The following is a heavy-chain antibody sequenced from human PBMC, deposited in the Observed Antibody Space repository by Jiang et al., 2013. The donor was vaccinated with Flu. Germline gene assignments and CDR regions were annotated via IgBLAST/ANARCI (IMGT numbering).Heavy chain of an antibody. CDR2: ISNDGSNK. CDR1: GFTFSSFD. D-gene: IGHD4-17*01. Sequence: VQLVESGGGVVHPGRSLRLSCVASGFTFSSFDMNWVRQAPGKGLEWVSFISNDGSNKYYAPSVKGRFTISRDNSKNTVYLQMISLRPDDTAVFYCARDSYGDYYFDYWGQGTLVT. CDR3: ARDSYGDYYFDY. J-gene: IGHJ4*02. V-gene: IGHV3-30-3*01.